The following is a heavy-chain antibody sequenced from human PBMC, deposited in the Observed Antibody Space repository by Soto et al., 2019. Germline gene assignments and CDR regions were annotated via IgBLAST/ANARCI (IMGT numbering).Heavy chain of an antibody. CDR1: GFAFNTYW. J-gene: IGHJ5*01. CDR2: IKEDGSEK. V-gene: IGHV3-7*05. Sequence: GGSLRLSCASSGFAFNTYWMTWVRQAPGKGLEWVANIKEDGSEKNYVDSVKGRFTTSRDNTKNSVYLQMTSLRADDTAVYYCVRGINWFDSWGQGTQVTVSS. CDR3: VRGINWFDS.